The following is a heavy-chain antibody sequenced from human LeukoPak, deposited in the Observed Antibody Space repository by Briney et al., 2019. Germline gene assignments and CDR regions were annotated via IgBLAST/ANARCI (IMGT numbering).Heavy chain of an antibody. CDR3: ARGTEKTRISGYYSFDH. CDR2: VYTSGTT. CDR1: GGSLSGFS. D-gene: IGHD5-12*01. V-gene: IGHV4-4*07. J-gene: IGHJ4*02. Sequence: SETLSLTCTVSGGSLSGFSWTWIRQPAGRELEWIGRVYTSGTTYYNPSLESRVTISLDTFNNQFSLRVPSLTAADTAIYYCARGTEKTRISGYYSFDHWGRGLLVTVSS.